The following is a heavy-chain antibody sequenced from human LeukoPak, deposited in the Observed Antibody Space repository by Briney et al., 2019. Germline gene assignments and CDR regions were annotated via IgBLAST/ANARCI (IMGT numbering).Heavy chain of an antibody. Sequence: GGSLRLSCVASGFTFSSYEMNWVRQAPGKGLEWVSYISSSGSTIYYADSVKGRFTISRDNAKNSLYLQMNSLRAEDTAVYYCAKTTVTTSLPFDYWGQGTLVTVSS. CDR1: GFTFSSYE. V-gene: IGHV3-48*03. D-gene: IGHD4-17*01. CDR2: ISSSGSTI. CDR3: AKTTVTTSLPFDY. J-gene: IGHJ4*02.